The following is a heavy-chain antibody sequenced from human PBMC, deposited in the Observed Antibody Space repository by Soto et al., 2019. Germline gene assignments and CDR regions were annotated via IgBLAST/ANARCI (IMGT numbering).Heavy chain of an antibody. V-gene: IGHV1-69*13. Sequence: SVKVSCKASGGTFSSYAISWVRQAPGQGLEWMGGIIPIFGTANYAQKFQGRVTITADESTSTAYMELSSLRSEDTAVYYCARLGGRAKNWFDPWGQGTLVTVYS. J-gene: IGHJ5*02. CDR2: IIPIFGTA. CDR3: ARLGGRAKNWFDP. D-gene: IGHD2-15*01. CDR1: GGTFSSYA.